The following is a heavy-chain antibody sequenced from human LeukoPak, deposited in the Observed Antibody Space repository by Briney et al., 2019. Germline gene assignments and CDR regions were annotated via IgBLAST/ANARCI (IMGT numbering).Heavy chain of an antibody. Sequence: GASVKVSCKASGYTFTSYDINWVRQATGQGLEWMGWINPNSGGTNYAQKFQGRVTMTRDTSISTAYMELSRLRSDDTAVYYCARDRGPDCSSTSCYEYWFDPWGQGTLVTVSS. CDR2: INPNSGGT. J-gene: IGHJ5*02. CDR3: ARDRGPDCSSTSCYEYWFDP. D-gene: IGHD2-2*01. CDR1: GYTFTSYD. V-gene: IGHV1-2*02.